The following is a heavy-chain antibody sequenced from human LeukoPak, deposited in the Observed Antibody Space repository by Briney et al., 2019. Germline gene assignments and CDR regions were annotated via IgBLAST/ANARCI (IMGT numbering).Heavy chain of an antibody. D-gene: IGHD4-17*01. J-gene: IGHJ3*02. V-gene: IGHV3-23*01. CDR3: ARIDYGDQPDAFDI. CDR1: GFTFSSYG. Sequence: GGTLRLSCAASGFTFSSYGMSWVRQTPGKGLEWVSAISASGTGTYFADSVKGRFTISRDNSKNTLYLQMNSLRAEDTAVYYCARIDYGDQPDAFDIWGQGTMVTVSS. CDR2: ISASGTGT.